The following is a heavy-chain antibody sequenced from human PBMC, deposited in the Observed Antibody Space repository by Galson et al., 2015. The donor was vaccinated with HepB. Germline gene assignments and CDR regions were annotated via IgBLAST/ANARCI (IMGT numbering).Heavy chain of an antibody. D-gene: IGHD1-1*01. CDR2: INAGNGNK. V-gene: IGHV1-3*01. CDR1: GYTFTSYA. CDR3: ARVPFPNWSDLYYFDL. J-gene: IGHJ4*02. Sequence: SVKVSCKASGYTFTSYAMHWVRQAPGQRLEGMGSINAGNGNKKYSQKFQGRVTINRDTSASTAYMELSSLRSGDTAVYYCARVPFPNWSDLYYFDLWGQGTLVTVSS.